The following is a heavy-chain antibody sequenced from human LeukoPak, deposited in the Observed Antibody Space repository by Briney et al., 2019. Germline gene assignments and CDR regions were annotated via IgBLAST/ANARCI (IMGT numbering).Heavy chain of an antibody. J-gene: IGHJ5*02. CDR3: ARDGESSGYSYVSP. D-gene: IGHD5-12*01. CDR1: GGSIGSYY. Sequence: SETLSLTCTVSGGSIGSYYWSWIRQPPGKGLEWIGYIYYSGSTNYNPSLKSRVTISVDTSKNQFSLKLSSVTAADTAVYYCARDGESSGYSYVSPWGQGTLVTVSS. V-gene: IGHV4-59*01. CDR2: IYYSGST.